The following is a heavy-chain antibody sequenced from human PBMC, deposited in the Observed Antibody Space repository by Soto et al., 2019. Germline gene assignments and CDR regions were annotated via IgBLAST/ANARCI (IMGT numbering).Heavy chain of an antibody. Sequence: EVQLVESGGGLVQPGGSLRLSCAASGFIFSGYWMHWVRQAPGKGLVWVSRINSDGSTTSYADSVKGRFTISRDNAKNTMYLQMNSLSAEDTAVYYCASPLGGSGSFIDYWGQGTLVTVSS. J-gene: IGHJ4*02. V-gene: IGHV3-74*01. CDR3: ASPLGGSGSFIDY. D-gene: IGHD3-10*01. CDR2: INSDGSTT. CDR1: GFIFSGYW.